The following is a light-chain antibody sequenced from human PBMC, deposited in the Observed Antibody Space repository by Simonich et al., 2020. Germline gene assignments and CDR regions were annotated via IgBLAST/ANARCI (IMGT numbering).Light chain of an antibody. J-gene: IGKJ1*01. CDR3: QQYYSTPWT. CDR2: WAS. CDR1: QSVLYSSNNKNY. Sequence: DIVITQSPDSLAVSLGERATINCKSSQSVLYSSNNKNYLAWYQQKPGQPPKRLIYWASTRESGVPNRFSGSGSGTAFTLTITSLQAEDVAVYYCQQYYSTPWTFGQGTKVEIK. V-gene: IGKV4-1*01.